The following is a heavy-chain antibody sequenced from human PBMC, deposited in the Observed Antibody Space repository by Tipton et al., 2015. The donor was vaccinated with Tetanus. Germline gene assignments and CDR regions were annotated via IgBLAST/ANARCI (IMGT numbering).Heavy chain of an antibody. J-gene: IGHJ5*02. CDR1: GGSITSSSYY. V-gene: IGHV4-39*02. CDR3: ARFTQVTIFGAHCVSGVGP. CDR2: IFGRGGT. Sequence: TLSLTCNVSGGSITSSSYYWGWVRQSPGKRLEWIGRIFGRGGTDYNPSLRGRVMVSADTSRNRFSLILSSLTAADTAIYYCARFTQVTIFGAHCVSGVGPWGQGILVTVSS. D-gene: IGHD3-3*02.